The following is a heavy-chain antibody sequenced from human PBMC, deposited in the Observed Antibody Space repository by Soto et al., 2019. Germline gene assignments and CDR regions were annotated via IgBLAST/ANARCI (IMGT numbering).Heavy chain of an antibody. CDR2: IYPGDSDT. Sequence: GESLKISCKGSGYSFTSYWIGWVRQMPGKGLEWMGIIYPGDSDTRYSPSFQGQVTISADKSISTAYLQWSSLKASDTAMYYCARGHTWYSSSWLSFWFDPWGQGTLVTVSS. D-gene: IGHD6-13*01. CDR1: GYSFTSYW. J-gene: IGHJ5*02. V-gene: IGHV5-51*01. CDR3: ARGHTWYSSSWLSFWFDP.